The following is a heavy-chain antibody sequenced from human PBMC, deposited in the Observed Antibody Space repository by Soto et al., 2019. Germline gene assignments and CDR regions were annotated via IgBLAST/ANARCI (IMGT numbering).Heavy chain of an antibody. CDR1: GFSFSIYW. D-gene: IGHD1-26*01. J-gene: IGHJ6*03. CDR2: IITDGSST. Sequence: EVQLVESGGGLVQPGGSLILSCAASGFSFSIYWMHWVRQAPGKGLVWVSRIITDGSSTSYADSVKGRFTISRDNAKNTLYLQMNSLRAEDTAVYYCATGLSTRGYYMDAWGKGTTVTDSS. CDR3: ATGLSTRGYYMDA. V-gene: IGHV3-74*01.